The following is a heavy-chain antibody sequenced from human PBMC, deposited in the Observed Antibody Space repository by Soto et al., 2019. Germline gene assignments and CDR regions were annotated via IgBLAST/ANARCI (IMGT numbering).Heavy chain of an antibody. Sequence: GGSLRLSCAASGFTFSNSDMNWVRQATGKGLEWVSAIGTAGDTYYPGSVKGRFTISRENAKNSLYLQMNSLRAEDTAVYYCARDLAGDSANYYYGMDVWGQGTTVTVSS. CDR2: IGTAGDT. D-gene: IGHD4-17*01. J-gene: IGHJ6*02. CDR3: ARDLAGDSANYYYGMDV. CDR1: GFTFSNSD. V-gene: IGHV3-13*01.